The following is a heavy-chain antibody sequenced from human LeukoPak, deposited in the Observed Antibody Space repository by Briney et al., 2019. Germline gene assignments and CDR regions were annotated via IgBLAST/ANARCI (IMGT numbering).Heavy chain of an antibody. CDR1: GFTFSSYS. V-gene: IGHV3-48*01. CDR2: ISSSSSTI. CDR3: ARDPHVLRFLEWLSPSYYYYYMDV. D-gene: IGHD3-3*01. J-gene: IGHJ6*03. Sequence: PGGSLRLSCAASGFTFSSYSMNWVRQAPGKGLEWVSYISSSSSTIYYADSVKGRFTISRDNAKNSLYLQMNSLRAEDTAVYYCARDPHVLRFLEWLSPSYYYYYMDVWGKGTTVTVSS.